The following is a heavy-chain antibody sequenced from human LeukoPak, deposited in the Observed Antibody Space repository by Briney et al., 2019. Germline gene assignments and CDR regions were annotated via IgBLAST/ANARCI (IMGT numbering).Heavy chain of an antibody. D-gene: IGHD3-22*01. CDR2: IRLDGSNK. Sequence: GGSLRLSCAASGFTFSSYGMHWVRQAPGKGLEWVAYIRLDGSNKYYADSVKGRFTLSRDDTKNTLYLQMNSLRAEDTAVYYCAKDQDDSSGWKDYWGQGTLVTVSS. CDR3: AKDQDDSSGWKDY. V-gene: IGHV3-30*02. J-gene: IGHJ4*02. CDR1: GFTFSSYG.